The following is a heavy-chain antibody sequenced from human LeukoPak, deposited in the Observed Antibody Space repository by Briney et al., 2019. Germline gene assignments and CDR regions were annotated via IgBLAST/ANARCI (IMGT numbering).Heavy chain of an antibody. CDR1: GYTFTSYD. J-gene: IGHJ5*02. D-gene: IGHD3-9*01. CDR3: VRGDILDP. V-gene: IGHV1-8*01. CDR2: MNPNSGNT. Sequence: ASLKVSCKASGYTFTSYDINWVRQAPGQGREWRGWMNPNSGNTGYAHKFHGRVTLTRNTSISTAYMWLSSLRAEDTAAYYCVRGDILDPGGQGTRVTVSS.